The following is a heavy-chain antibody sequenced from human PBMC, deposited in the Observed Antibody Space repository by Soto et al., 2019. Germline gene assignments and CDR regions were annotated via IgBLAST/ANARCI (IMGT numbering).Heavy chain of an antibody. CDR3: ASSSPFHY. J-gene: IGHJ4*02. V-gene: IGHV4-39*01. D-gene: IGHD6-6*01. CDR1: SASLSSSTYY. CDR2: IYYSGNT. Sequence: PSETLSLTCSVSSASLSSSTYYWSWIRQPPGRGPEWIGSIYYSGNTYYKQSLKSQVSISIDTSRNQLSLKLTSVTAADTGVYYCASSSPFHYWGPGILVT.